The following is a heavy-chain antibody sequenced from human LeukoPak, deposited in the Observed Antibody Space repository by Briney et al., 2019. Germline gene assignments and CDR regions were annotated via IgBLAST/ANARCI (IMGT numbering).Heavy chain of an antibody. CDR2: IIHSGST. D-gene: IGHD6-19*01. J-gene: IGHJ4*02. Sequence: PSETLSLTCALSGGSFSGYYWSWIRQPPGKGLGWIGEIIHSGSTNYNPSLKSRVTIPVATSKKQSSLKLRSVTAADTAVYYCARRRYSRVAGVGGWGQGTLGTVSS. CDR3: ARRRYSRVAGVGG. CDR1: GGSFSGYY. V-gene: IGHV4-34*12.